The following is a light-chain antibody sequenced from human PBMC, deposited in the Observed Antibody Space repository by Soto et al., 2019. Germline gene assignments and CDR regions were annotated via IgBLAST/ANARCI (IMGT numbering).Light chain of an antibody. V-gene: IGKV3-20*01. CDR1: QSVSKY. CDR3: QQYGDSPLT. Sequence: ENVLTQSPVTLSLSPGERATLSCRASQSVSKYLAWYQQKPGQAPRLLIYGSSSRPPKVPDRFSGSGSGTDFTLNISRLEPDDFAVYYCQQYGDSPLTFGGGTKVDIK. CDR2: GSS. J-gene: IGKJ4*01.